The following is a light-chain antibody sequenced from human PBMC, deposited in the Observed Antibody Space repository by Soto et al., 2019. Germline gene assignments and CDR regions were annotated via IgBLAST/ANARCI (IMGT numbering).Light chain of an antibody. V-gene: IGKV1-5*01. CDR2: DAS. CDR3: QQYNDYLYT. J-gene: IGKJ2*01. Sequence: EIQMTQSPSTLSASVGDRVTITCRASQSISTWVAWYQQRPGKAPKVLIYDASNLQSGVPSRFSGSGSGTEFTLTISSLQPDDFATYFCQQYNDYLYTFGQGTKVDIK. CDR1: QSISTW.